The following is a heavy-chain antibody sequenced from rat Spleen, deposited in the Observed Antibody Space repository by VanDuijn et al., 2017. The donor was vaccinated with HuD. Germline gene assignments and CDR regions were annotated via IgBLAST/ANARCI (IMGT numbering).Heavy chain of an antibody. CDR1: GFIFGDFY. D-gene: IGHD1-2*01. Sequence: EVQLVESDGGLVQPGRSLKLSCAASGFIFGDFYMAWVRPAPTNGLEWVATIIYDGIKTYYRDSVKGRFTISRDNAKSTLYLEMDSLRSEDTATYYCVRQGYLRDWYFDFWGPGTMVTVSS. V-gene: IGHV5-29*01. CDR3: VRQGYLRDWYFDF. J-gene: IGHJ1*01. CDR2: IIYDGIKT.